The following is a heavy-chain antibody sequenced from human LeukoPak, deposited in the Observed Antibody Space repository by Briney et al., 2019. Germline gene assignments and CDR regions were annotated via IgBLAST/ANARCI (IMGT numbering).Heavy chain of an antibody. D-gene: IGHD1-26*01. Sequence: VASVKVSCKASGYTFTNFGIGWVRQAPGQGLEWMGWISAYNGNTNFAQKFQGRVTMTTDSSTRTAYMELRSLRSDDTAVYYCAKYSGSVWSFDPWGQGTLVTVSS. J-gene: IGHJ5*02. CDR2: ISAYNGNT. CDR3: AKYSGSVWSFDP. V-gene: IGHV1-18*01. CDR1: GYTFTNFG.